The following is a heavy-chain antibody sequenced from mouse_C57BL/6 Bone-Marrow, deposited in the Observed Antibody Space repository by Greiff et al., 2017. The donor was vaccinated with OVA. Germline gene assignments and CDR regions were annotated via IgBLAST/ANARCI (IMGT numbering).Heavy chain of an antibody. CDR2: ISDGGSYT. Sequence: VQLKESGGGLVKPGGSLKLSCAASGFTFSSYAMSWVRQTPEKRLEWVATISDGGSYTYYPDNVKGRFTISRDNAKNNLYLQMSHLKSEDTAMYYCARGDGYAYWGQGTLVTVSA. CDR1: GFTFSSYA. CDR3: ARGDGYAY. D-gene: IGHD2-3*01. J-gene: IGHJ3*01. V-gene: IGHV5-4*01.